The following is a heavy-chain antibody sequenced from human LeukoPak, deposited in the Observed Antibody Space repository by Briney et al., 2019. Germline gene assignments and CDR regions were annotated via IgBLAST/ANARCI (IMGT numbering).Heavy chain of an antibody. D-gene: IGHD6-6*01. CDR3: AKDIGYSSSRGIDY. J-gene: IGHJ4*02. CDR1: GFTFDDYA. Sequence: GGSLRLSCAPSGFTFDDYAMHWVRQAPGKGLEWVSGISRNRGSIGYADSVKGRFTISRDNAKNSLYLQMNSLRAEDMALYYCAKDIGYSSSRGIDYWGQGTLVTVSS. V-gene: IGHV3-9*03. CDR2: ISRNRGSI.